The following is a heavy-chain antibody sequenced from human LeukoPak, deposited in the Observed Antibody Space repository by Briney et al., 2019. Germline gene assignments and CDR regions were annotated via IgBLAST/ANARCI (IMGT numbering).Heavy chain of an antibody. V-gene: IGHV4-59*01. CDR2: IYYSGNT. CDR1: GASISSYY. J-gene: IGHJ6*02. CDR3: ARAGYCSGGSCSHYYGVDV. D-gene: IGHD2-15*01. Sequence: SETLSLTCTVSGASISSYYWSWIRQPPRKALEWIGYIYYSGNTNYNPSLKSRVTISVDTSNSQFSLRLSSVTAADTAVYYCARAGYCSGGSCSHYYGVDVWGQGTTVTVSS.